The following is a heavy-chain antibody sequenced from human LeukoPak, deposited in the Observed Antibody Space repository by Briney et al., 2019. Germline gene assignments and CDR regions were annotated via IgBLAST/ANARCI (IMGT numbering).Heavy chain of an antibody. V-gene: IGHV4-59*08. D-gene: IGHD6-19*01. Sequence: PLETLSLTCTVSGGSISSYYWSWIRQPPGKGLEWIGYIYYSGSTNYNPSLKSRVTISVDTSKNQFSLKLSSVTAADTAVYYCARQFVSSGWYYFDYWGQGTLVTVSS. CDR1: GGSISSYY. CDR2: IYYSGST. CDR3: ARQFVSSGWYYFDY. J-gene: IGHJ4*02.